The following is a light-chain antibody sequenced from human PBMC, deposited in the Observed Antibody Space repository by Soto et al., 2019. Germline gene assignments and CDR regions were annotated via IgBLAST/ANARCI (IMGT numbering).Light chain of an antibody. CDR3: QQYNRDSWT. V-gene: IGKV1-5*03. Sequence: DIQMTQSPSSLSASVGDRVIIARRASQTISTWMAWYQQKPGKAPKLLSDKASSLESGVPSRFSGSGSGTEFTLTISSRQPDDFATYYCQQYNRDSWTFGQGTKVDIK. J-gene: IGKJ1*01. CDR1: QTISTW. CDR2: KAS.